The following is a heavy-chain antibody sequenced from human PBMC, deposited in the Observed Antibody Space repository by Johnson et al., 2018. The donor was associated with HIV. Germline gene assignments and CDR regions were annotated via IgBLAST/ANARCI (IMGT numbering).Heavy chain of an antibody. D-gene: IGHD1-1*01. J-gene: IGHJ3*02. CDR3: ARGFEQLDDAFDI. CDR2: ISYDGNNT. V-gene: IGHV3-30*03. CDR1: GFTFSSYG. Sequence: QVHLVESGGGVVQPGRSLRLSCAASGFTFSSYGMHWVRQAPGKGLEWVAVISYDGNNTYYADSVKGRFTISRDNSKNTLYLQMNSLRAEDTAVYYCARGFEQLDDAFDIWGQGTMVTVSS.